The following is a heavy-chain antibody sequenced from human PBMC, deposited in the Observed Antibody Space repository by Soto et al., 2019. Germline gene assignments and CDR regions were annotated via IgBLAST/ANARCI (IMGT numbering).Heavy chain of an antibody. D-gene: IGHD6-13*01. CDR2: INHSGST. Sequence: SETLSLTCAVYGGSFSGYYWSWIRQPPGKGLEWIGEINHSGSTNYNPSLKSRVTISVDTSKNQFSLKLSSVTAADTAVYYCARVHSSSWYGRGWFDPWGQGTLVTVSS. V-gene: IGHV4-34*01. CDR1: GGSFSGYY. J-gene: IGHJ5*02. CDR3: ARVHSSSWYGRGWFDP.